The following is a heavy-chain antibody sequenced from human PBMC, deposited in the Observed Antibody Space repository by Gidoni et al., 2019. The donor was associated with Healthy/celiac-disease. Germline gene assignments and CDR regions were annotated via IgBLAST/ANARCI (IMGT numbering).Heavy chain of an antibody. CDR1: GFTFRSYW. CDR2: IKQDGSEK. J-gene: IGHJ4*02. Sequence: EVQLVESGGGLLQPGGSLRLSCSASGFTFRSYWMRVVRQAPGQGREWVANIKQDGSEKYYVDSVKGRFTISIDNAKNSLYLQMNSLRAEDTAVYYCARVLSVWSGYYLDYWGQGTLVTVSS. D-gene: IGHD3-3*01. V-gene: IGHV3-7*04. CDR3: ARVLSVWSGYYLDY.